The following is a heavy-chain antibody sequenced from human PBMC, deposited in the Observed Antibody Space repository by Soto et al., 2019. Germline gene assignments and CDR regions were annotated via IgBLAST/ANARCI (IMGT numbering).Heavy chain of an antibody. CDR3: AKGSEFSNSYTLDFDF. V-gene: IGHV3-23*01. J-gene: IGHJ4*02. CDR2: ISGNGGST. Sequence: PGGSLRLSCAASGFTFSSYAMSWVRQAPGRGLEWGAIISGNGGSTYYAASVKGRFNISRENTKNTLYLQMDSLTAEDTAVYYCAKGSEFSNSYTLDFDFWGQGALVTVSS. CDR1: GFTFSSYA. D-gene: IGHD6-6*01.